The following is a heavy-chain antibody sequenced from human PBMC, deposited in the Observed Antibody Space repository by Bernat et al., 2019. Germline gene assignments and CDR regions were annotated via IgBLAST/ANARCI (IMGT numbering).Heavy chain of an antibody. V-gene: IGHV3-33*01. CDR3: ARDDERWLKFILDY. Sequence: QVQLVESGGGVVQPGRSLRLSCAASGFTFSSYGMHWVRQAPGKGLEWVAVIWYDGSNKYYADSVKGRFTISRDNSKNTLYLQMNSLRAEDTAVYYCARDDERWLKFILDYWGQGTLVTVSS. J-gene: IGHJ4*02. D-gene: IGHD3-16*01. CDR1: GFTFSSYG. CDR2: IWYDGSNK.